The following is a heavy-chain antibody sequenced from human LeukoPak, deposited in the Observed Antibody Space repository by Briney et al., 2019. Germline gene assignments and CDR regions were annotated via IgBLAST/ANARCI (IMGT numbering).Heavy chain of an antibody. CDR3: ARDHGEDSGYELFDY. D-gene: IGHD5-12*01. J-gene: IGHJ4*02. CDR1: GGSISSGDYY. Sequence: TSETLSLTCTVSGGSISSGDYYWSWIRQPPGKGLVWIGYIYYSGSTYYNPSLKSRVTISVDTSKNQFSLKLSSVTAADTAVYYCARDHGEDSGYELFDYWGQGTLVTVSS. CDR2: IYYSGST. V-gene: IGHV4-30-4*01.